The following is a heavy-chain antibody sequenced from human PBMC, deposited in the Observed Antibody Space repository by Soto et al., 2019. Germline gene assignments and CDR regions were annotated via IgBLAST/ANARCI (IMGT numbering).Heavy chain of an antibody. Sequence: QVQLVESGGGVVQPGRSLRLSCAASGFTFSTYAMHWVRQAPGTGLEWVAVISYDGINKYEADSVKGRFTISRDNSKNTLYLQMTSLRAEDTAVYYGARESRAHGIVVAGVPGLDEWGQGTLVTVSS. D-gene: IGHD6-19*01. CDR1: GFTFSTYA. J-gene: IGHJ4*02. V-gene: IGHV3-30-3*01. CDR3: ARESRAHGIVVAGVPGLDE. CDR2: ISYDGINK.